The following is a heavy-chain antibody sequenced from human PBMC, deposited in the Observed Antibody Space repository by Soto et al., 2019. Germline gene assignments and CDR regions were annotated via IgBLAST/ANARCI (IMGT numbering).Heavy chain of an antibody. D-gene: IGHD3-22*01. V-gene: IGHV1-69*13. CDR1: GGTFSSYA. J-gene: IGHJ3*02. CDR2: IIPIFGTA. Sequence: SVKVSCKASGGTFSSYAISWVRQAPGQGLEWMGGIIPIFGTANYAQKFQGRVTITADESTSTAYMELSSLRSEDTAVYYCARSKRNYYDSSGYYQNAPDAFDILGQGTMVTVSS. CDR3: ARSKRNYYDSSGYYQNAPDAFDI.